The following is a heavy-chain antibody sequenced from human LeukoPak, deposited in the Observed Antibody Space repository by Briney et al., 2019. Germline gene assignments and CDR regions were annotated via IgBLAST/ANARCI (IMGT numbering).Heavy chain of an antibody. CDR2: INPNSGGT. CDR3: ARPTCNWNYVWFDP. CDR1: GYTFTGYY. Sequence: ASVKVSCKASGYTFTGYYMHWVRQAPGQGLEWMGWINPNSGGTNYAQKFQGRVTMTRDTSISTAYMELSRLRSDDTAVYYCARPTCNWNYVWFDPWGQGTLVTVSS. D-gene: IGHD1-7*01. V-gene: IGHV1-2*02. J-gene: IGHJ5*02.